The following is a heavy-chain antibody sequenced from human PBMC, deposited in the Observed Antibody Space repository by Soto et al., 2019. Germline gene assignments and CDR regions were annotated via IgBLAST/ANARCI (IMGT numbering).Heavy chain of an antibody. D-gene: IGHD5-12*01. J-gene: IGHJ6*02. CDR1: GCTFSSHA. Sequence: SVKVSCKASGCTFSSHAIRWVRQAPGQGLEWMGGIIPIFGTANYAQKFQGRVTITADEPTSTAYMELSSLRSEDTAVYYCARGDRGNVDIYSYGMDVWGQGTPVTVSS. CDR3: ARGDRGNVDIYSYGMDV. V-gene: IGHV1-69*13. CDR2: IIPIFGTA.